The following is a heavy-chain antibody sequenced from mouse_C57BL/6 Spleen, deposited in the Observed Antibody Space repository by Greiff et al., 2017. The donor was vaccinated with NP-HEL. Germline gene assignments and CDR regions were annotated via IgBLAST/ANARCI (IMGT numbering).Heavy chain of an antibody. J-gene: IGHJ3*01. CDR3: ARPDSSGPFAY. CDR2: ISNLAYSI. Sequence: EVQGVESGGGLVQPGGSLKLSCAASGFTFSDYGMAWVRQAPRKGPEWVAFISNLAYSIYYADTVTGRFTISRENAKNTLYLEMSSLRSEDTAMYYCARPDSSGPFAYWGQGTLVTVSA. D-gene: IGHD3-2*02. V-gene: IGHV5-15*01. CDR1: GFTFSDYG.